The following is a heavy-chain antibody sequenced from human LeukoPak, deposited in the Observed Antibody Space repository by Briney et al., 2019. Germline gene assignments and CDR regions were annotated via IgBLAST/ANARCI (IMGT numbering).Heavy chain of an antibody. D-gene: IGHD5-12*01. CDR1: GFTFSSYG. CDR2: ISYDGSNK. CDR3: AKDFIVAGSFDY. J-gene: IGHJ4*02. V-gene: IGHV3-30*18. Sequence: GGSLRLSCAASGFTFSSYGMHWVRQAPGKGLEWVAVISYDGSNKYYADSVKGRFTISRDNSKNTLYLQVNSLRAEDTAVYYCAKDFIVAGSFDYWGQGTLVTVSS.